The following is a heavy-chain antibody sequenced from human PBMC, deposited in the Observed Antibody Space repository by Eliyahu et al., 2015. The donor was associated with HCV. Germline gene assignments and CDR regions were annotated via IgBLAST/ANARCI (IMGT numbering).Heavy chain of an antibody. CDR3: ARGVYCGGDCPTGYYGMDV. CDR1: GFTFSSYS. CDR2: ISSSSSYI. J-gene: IGHJ6*02. D-gene: IGHD2-21*02. Sequence: EVQLVESGGGLVKPGGSLRLSCAASGFTFSSYSMNWVRQAPGKGLEWVSSISSSSSYIYYADSVKGRFTISRDNAKNSLYLQMNSLRAEDTAVYYCARGVYCGGDCPTGYYGMDVWGQGTTVTVSS. V-gene: IGHV3-21*01.